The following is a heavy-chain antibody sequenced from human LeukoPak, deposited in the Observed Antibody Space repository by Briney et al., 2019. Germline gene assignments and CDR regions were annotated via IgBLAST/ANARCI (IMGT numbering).Heavy chain of an antibody. CDR1: GFTFTTYT. Sequence: GGSLRLSCAASGFTFTTYTISWVRQAPGKGLEWVSSIYGDASKTFYADSVRGRFTISRDSSKSMVYLQMNGLRVDDTALYYCAKDRVPDSGWNFDMWGQGTMVIVSA. J-gene: IGHJ3*02. CDR3: AKDRVPDSGWNFDM. V-gene: IGHV3-23*01. D-gene: IGHD6-25*01. CDR2: IYGDASKT.